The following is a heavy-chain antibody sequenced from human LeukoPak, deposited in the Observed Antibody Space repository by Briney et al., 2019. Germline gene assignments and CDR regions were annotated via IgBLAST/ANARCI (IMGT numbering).Heavy chain of an antibody. V-gene: IGHV3-9*01. Sequence: PGGSLRLSCTGSGFTFDDYAMHWVRQAPGKGLEWVSGISWNSGYIDYADSVKGRFTISRDNAKNSLYLQMNSLRAEDTAVYYCARDFEYYGSGIPDAFDIWGQGTMVTVSS. CDR2: ISWNSGYI. J-gene: IGHJ3*02. D-gene: IGHD3-10*01. CDR3: ARDFEYYGSGIPDAFDI. CDR1: GFTFDDYA.